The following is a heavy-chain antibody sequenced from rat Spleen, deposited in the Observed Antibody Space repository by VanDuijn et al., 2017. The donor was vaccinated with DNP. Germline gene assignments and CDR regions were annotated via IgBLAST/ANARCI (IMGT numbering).Heavy chain of an antibody. V-gene: IGHV5-31*01. CDR1: GFTFNNYW. D-gene: IGHD1-1*01. CDR3: TRCPVFGALDA. CDR2: IISSGEYT. Sequence: EVQLVESGGDLVQPGKSLKLSCVVSGFTFNNYWMTWIRQVPGKGLEWVASIISSGEYTYYPDSVKGRFTLSRDNAKNTLCLQMKRLGSGDTATYTCTRCPVFGALDAWGEGTSVTVSS. J-gene: IGHJ4*01.